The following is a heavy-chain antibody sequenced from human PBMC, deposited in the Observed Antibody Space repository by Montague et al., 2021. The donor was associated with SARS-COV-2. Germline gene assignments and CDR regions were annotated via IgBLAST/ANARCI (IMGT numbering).Heavy chain of an antibody. D-gene: IGHD1-14*01. Sequence: SETRSLTCTVSGASVGSSDWGWIRQSPGKGLEWIGYFYSVGSTDYNPSLKSRATISRDTSKNQFSLKVRSVTAADTAVYYCARETMTADAFDIWGQGTMATVSS. CDR3: ARETMTADAFDI. V-gene: IGHV4-59*02. CDR2: FYSVGST. CDR1: GASVGSSD. J-gene: IGHJ3*02.